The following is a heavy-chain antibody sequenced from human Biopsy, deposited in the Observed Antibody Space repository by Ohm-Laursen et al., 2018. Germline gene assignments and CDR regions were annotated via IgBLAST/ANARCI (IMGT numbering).Heavy chain of an antibody. J-gene: IGHJ5*02. CDR3: ARGGGGILWLGKPSGRYFDA. D-gene: IGHD1-26*01. V-gene: IGHV1-46*01. CDR2: INPSGSTT. Sequence: GASVKVSCNASGYSFTSYYMHWVRQAPGQGLEWMGMINPSGSTTSYPQIFQGRVTMTRDTSKSTVYMELSSLRSADTAVYFCARGGGGILWLGKPSGRYFDAWGQGTLVTVSP. CDR1: GYSFTSYY.